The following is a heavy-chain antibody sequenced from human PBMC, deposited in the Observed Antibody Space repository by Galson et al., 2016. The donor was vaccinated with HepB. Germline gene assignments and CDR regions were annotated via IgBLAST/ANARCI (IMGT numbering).Heavy chain of an antibody. CDR3: ARDKGTSVWYKDY. D-gene: IGHD1-1*01. CDR2: ISNGGTT. Sequence: SLRLSCAASGFTFNTYAMHWVRQPPAPGKGLEYVSAISNGGTTYYAESVKGRFTISRDNSKNMLYLQMNSLRGEDTGVYYCARDKGTSVWYKDYWGQGTLVTVSS. V-gene: IGHV3-64*02. CDR1: GFTFNTYA. J-gene: IGHJ4*02.